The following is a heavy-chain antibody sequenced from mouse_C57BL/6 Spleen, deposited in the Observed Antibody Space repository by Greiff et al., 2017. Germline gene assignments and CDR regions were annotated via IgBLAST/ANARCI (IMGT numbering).Heavy chain of an antibody. J-gene: IGHJ2*01. Sequence: QVQLQQSGAELVRPGTSVKLSCKASGYTFTSYWMHWVKQRPGQGLEWIGVIDPSDSYTNYNQKFKGKATLTVDTSSSTAYMQLSSLTSEDSAVYYCARSIITTCFDYWGQGTTLTVSS. V-gene: IGHV1-59*01. CDR3: ARSIITTCFDY. D-gene: IGHD1-1*01. CDR2: IDPSDSYT. CDR1: GYTFTSYW.